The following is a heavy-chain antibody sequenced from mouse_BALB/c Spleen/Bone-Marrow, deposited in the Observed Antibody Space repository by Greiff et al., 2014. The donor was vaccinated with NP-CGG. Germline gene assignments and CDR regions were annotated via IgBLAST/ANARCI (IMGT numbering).Heavy chain of an antibody. J-gene: IGHJ2*01. CDR1: GFTFSSYG. CDR2: ISSGGSYT. CDR3: ARDGLDY. D-gene: IGHD3-1*01. V-gene: IGHV5-6*01. Sequence: EVQVVESGGDLVKPGGSLKLSCAASGFTFSSYGMSWVRQTPDKRLEWVGTISSGGSYTYYPDSVEGRFTISRDNAKNTLYLQMSSLKSEDAAMYYCARDGLDYWGQGTTLTVSS.